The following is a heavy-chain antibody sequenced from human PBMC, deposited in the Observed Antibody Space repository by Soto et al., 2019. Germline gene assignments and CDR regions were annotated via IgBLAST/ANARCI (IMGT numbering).Heavy chain of an antibody. CDR1: GGTFSSYA. D-gene: IGHD3-22*01. J-gene: IGHJ4*02. CDR3: AKGGNYYDSSGYYYFDY. Sequence: SVKVSCKASGGTFSSYAISWVRQAPGQGLEWMGGIIPIFGTANYAQKFQGRVTITADESTSTAYMELSSLRSEDTAVYYCAKGGNYYDSSGYYYFDYWGQGTLVTVS. V-gene: IGHV1-69*13. CDR2: IIPIFGTA.